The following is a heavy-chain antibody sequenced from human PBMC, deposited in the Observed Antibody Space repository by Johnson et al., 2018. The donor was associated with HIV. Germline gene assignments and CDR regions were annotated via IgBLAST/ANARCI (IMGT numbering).Heavy chain of an antibody. J-gene: IGHJ3*02. CDR3: ARGVPIAAAGHDAFDI. CDR2: IGTAGDT. CDR1: GFTFSSYD. D-gene: IGHD6-13*01. Sequence: MLLVESGGGLVQPGGSLRLSCAASGFTFSSYDMHWVRQATGKGLEWVSAIGTAGDTYYPGPVEGRFPISRENAKTSLYLQMNSLRAVDTAVYYCARGVPIAAAGHDAFDIWGQGTMVTVSS. V-gene: IGHV3-13*01.